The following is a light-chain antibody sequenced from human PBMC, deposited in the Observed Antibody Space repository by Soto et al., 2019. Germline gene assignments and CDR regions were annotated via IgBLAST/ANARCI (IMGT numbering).Light chain of an antibody. CDR3: SSYTSSSTLWV. Sequence: QSALTQPASVSGSPGQSITISCTGTSRDVGGYNYVSWDQQHPGKAPKLMIYEVSNRPSGGSNRFSCSKSGNTASLTISGRQAEDEADYYCSSYTSSSTLWVFGGGTKLTVL. CDR1: SRDVGGYNY. J-gene: IGLJ3*02. CDR2: EVS. V-gene: IGLV2-14*01.